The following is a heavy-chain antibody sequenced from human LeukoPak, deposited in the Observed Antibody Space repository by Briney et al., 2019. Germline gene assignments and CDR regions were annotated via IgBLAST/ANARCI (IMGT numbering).Heavy chain of an antibody. CDR2: ISAYNGNT. D-gene: IGHD1-26*01. J-gene: IGHJ6*02. CDR1: GYTFTRYG. CDR3: ARDGRIVGATAHYYYGMDV. Sequence: ASVTVSYKPSGYTFTRYGIRWVRQAPGQGLEWMGWISAYNGNTNYAQKLQRRVTMTTDTSASTAYMELRSLRSDDTAVYYCARDGRIVGATAHYYYGMDVWGQGATVTVSS. V-gene: IGHV1-18*01.